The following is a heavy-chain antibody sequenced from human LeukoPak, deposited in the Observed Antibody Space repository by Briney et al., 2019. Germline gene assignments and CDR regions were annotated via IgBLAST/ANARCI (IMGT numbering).Heavy chain of an antibody. J-gene: IGHJ4*02. CDR3: ARDSQGLIDY. CDR2: IWYDRSNK. V-gene: IGHV3-33*08. Sequence: GGSLRLSCAASGFTFSDYYMSWIRQAPGKGLEWVAVIWYDRSNKYYADSVKGRFTISRDNSKNTLYLQMNSLRAEDTAVYYCARDSQGLIDYWGQGTLVTVSS. CDR1: GFTFSDYY.